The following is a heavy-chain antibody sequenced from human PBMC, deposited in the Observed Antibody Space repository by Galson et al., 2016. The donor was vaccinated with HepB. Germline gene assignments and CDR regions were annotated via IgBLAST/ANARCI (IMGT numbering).Heavy chain of an antibody. CDR2: ISSSSSYT. D-gene: IGHD3-3*01. CDR1: GFNFNDYY. Sequence: SLRLSCAASGFNFNDYYMSWIRQAPGKGLEWVSYISSSSSYTNYADSVKGRFTISRDNAKNALYLQMNSLRAEDTAVYYCARSINGFWSGDYTSHSHYYMDIWGKGTTVTVSS. J-gene: IGHJ6*03. CDR3: ARSINGFWSGDYTSHSHYYMDI. V-gene: IGHV3-11*06.